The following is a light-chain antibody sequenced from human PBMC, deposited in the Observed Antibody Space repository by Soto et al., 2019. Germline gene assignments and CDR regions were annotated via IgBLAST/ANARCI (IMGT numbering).Light chain of an antibody. CDR2: VNTDGSH. J-gene: IGLJ2*01. CDR1: SGHSTYA. V-gene: IGLV4-69*01. CDR3: QTWDTGIVV. Sequence: QLVLTQSPSASASLGASVKLTCTLSSGHSTYAIAWHQQQPEKGPRYLMKVNTDGSHSKGDGIPDRFSGSSSGTERYLTISSLQSEDEADYYCQTWDTGIVVFGGGTKLTVL.